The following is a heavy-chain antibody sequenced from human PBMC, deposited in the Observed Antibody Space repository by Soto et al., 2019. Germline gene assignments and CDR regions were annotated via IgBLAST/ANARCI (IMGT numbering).Heavy chain of an antibody. Sequence: GGSLRLSCAASGFTFSSYAMHWVRQAPGKGLEYVSAISSNGGSTYYANSVKGRFTISRDNSKNTLYLQMGSLRAEDTAVYYCASPKIAFYNWFDPWGQGTLVTVSS. CDR2: ISSNGGST. CDR3: ASPKIAFYNWFDP. J-gene: IGHJ5*02. V-gene: IGHV3-64*01. CDR1: GFTFSSYA. D-gene: IGHD3-3*02.